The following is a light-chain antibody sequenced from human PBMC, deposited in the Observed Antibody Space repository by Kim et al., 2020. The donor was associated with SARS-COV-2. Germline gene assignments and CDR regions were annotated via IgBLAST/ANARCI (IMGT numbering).Light chain of an antibody. CDR2: AAS. CDR1: QDISSW. Sequence: DIQMTQSPSSVSASVGDRVTITCRASQDISSWLAWYQQKPGKAHKLLISAASSLQSGVPSRFSGSGSGTDFTLTISSLQPEDFASYYCQRADSFPLGFGGGTKVDIK. V-gene: IGKV1-12*01. J-gene: IGKJ4*01. CDR3: QRADSFPLG.